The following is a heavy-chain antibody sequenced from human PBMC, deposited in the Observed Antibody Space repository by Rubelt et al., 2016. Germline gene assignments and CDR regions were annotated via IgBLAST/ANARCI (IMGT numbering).Heavy chain of an antibody. CDR2: ISSSGNAM. D-gene: IGHD5-12*01. V-gene: IGHV3-48*01. J-gene: IGHJ4*02. CDR3: ARDGGGYTAFDY. CDR1: GFTFSTYS. Sequence: EVQLVESGGGLVQPGGSLRLSCAASGFTFSTYSMNWVRQAPGQGLEWVSFISSSGNAMFYAYSVKGRFTISRDNAKDHMVLQMTIRRAEDTAVYYCARDGGGYTAFDYWGQGTLVTVSS.